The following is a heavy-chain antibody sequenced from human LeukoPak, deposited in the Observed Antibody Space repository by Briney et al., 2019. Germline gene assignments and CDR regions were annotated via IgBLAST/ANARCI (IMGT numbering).Heavy chain of an antibody. CDR3: ARLLGYCSGGSCSYYFDY. CDR2: INPSGGST. D-gene: IGHD2-15*01. V-gene: IGHV1-46*01. Sequence: ASVKVSCKASGYTFTSYYMHWVRQAPGQGLEWMGIINPSGGSTSYAQKFQGRVTMTRDTSTSTVYMELGSLRSEDTAVYYCARLLGYCSGGSCSYYFDYWGQGTLVTVSS. J-gene: IGHJ4*02. CDR1: GYTFTSYY.